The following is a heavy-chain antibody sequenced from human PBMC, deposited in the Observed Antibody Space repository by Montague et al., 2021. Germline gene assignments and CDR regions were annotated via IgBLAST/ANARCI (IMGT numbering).Heavy chain of an antibody. CDR3: ATVFILTGYTWDH. J-gene: IGHJ4*02. CDR1: GVSISNTYW. D-gene: IGHD3-9*01. V-gene: IGHV4-4*02. Sequence: SETLSLTCAVSGVSISNTYWWTWVRQSPGKGLEWIGEISVGGMTNYNSSFKSRVTMSIDRSKNHFSLSLTSVTAADTAVYYCATVFILTGYTWDHWGQGTLVTVSS. CDR2: ISVGGMT.